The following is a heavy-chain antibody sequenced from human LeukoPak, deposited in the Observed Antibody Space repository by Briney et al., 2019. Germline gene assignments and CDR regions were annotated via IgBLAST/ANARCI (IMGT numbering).Heavy chain of an antibody. Sequence: PGASLRLSCAASGITVSSNYMSWVRQAPGKGLEWVSVIYSGGSTDYADSVKGRFTISRDNSKNTLYLQMNSLRAEDTAVYYCARNGYYDSSGYCLFDYWGQGTLVTVSS. V-gene: IGHV3-53*01. D-gene: IGHD3-22*01. CDR2: IYSGGST. CDR3: ARNGYYDSSGYCLFDY. J-gene: IGHJ4*02. CDR1: GITVSSNY.